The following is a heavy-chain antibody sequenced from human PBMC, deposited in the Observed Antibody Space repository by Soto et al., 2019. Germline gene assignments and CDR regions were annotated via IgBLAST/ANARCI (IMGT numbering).Heavy chain of an antibody. CDR2: ISGSGGST. CDR1: GFTFSSYA. D-gene: IGHD2-15*01. CDR3: AKDENLVVVAATDYYYYYYMDV. J-gene: IGHJ6*03. V-gene: IGHV3-23*01. Sequence: GGSLRLSCAASGFTFSSYAMSWVRQAPGKGLEWVSAISGSGGSTYYADSVKGRFTISRDNSKNTLYLQMNSLRAEDTAVYYCAKDENLVVVAATDYYYYYYMDVWGKGTTVTVSS.